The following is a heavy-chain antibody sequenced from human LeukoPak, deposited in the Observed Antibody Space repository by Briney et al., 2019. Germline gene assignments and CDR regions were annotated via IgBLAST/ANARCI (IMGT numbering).Heavy chain of an antibody. CDR1: GFTFSSYA. CDR3: ARDSGGITIFGVVSPYFDY. V-gene: IGHV3-30*04. D-gene: IGHD3-3*01. CDR2: ISYDGSNK. Sequence: GRSLRLSCAASGFTFSSYAMHWVRQAPGKGLEWVAVISYDGSNKYYADSVKGRFTISRDNSKNTLYLQMNSLRAEDTAVYYCARDSGGITIFGVVSPYFDYWGQGTLVTVSS. J-gene: IGHJ4*02.